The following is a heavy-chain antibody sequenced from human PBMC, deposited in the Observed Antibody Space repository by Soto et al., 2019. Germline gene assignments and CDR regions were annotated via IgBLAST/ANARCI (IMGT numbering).Heavy chain of an antibody. V-gene: IGHV3-7*01. CDR2: IKQDGSEK. D-gene: IGHD6-6*01. Sequence: GGSLRLSCAASGFTFSSYWMSWVRQAPGKGLEWVANIKQDGSEKYYVDSVKGRFTISRDNAKNSLYLQMNSLRAEDTAVYYCARVSRLEARQLDYWGQGPLVTVSS. CDR3: ARVSRLEARQLDY. CDR1: GFTFSSYW. J-gene: IGHJ4*02.